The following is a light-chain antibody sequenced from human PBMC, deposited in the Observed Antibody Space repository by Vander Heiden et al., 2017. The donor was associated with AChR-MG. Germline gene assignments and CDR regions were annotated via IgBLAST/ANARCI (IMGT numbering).Light chain of an antibody. Sequence: QSALTQPASVSGSPGQSLTISCTGTSSAVGGYNHVSWYQQHPGKAPKLMMYDVSNRPSGVSNRFSGSKSGNTASLTSSGLQAEDEADYYCSSYTSSSTSRYVFGTGTKVTVL. J-gene: IGLJ1*01. V-gene: IGLV2-14*03. CDR2: DVS. CDR1: SSAVGGYNH. CDR3: SSYTSSSTSRYV.